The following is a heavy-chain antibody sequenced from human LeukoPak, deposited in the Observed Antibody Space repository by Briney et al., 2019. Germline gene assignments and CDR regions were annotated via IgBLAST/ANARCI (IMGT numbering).Heavy chain of an antibody. V-gene: IGHV4-59*12. Sequence: SETLSLTCTVSGDSIRNFYWSWIRQSPGKGLEWIGCLYHGGITKYNPSLKSRVSISMDTSKNQFSLKMHSVTAADTAVYYCARADLYSSGNFDYWGQGTLVTVSS. J-gene: IGHJ4*02. CDR3: ARADLYSSGNFDY. CDR1: GDSIRNFY. CDR2: LYHGGIT. D-gene: IGHD6-19*01.